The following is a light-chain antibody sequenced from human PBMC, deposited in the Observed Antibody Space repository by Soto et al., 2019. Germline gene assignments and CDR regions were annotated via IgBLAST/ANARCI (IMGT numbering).Light chain of an antibody. J-gene: IGKJ3*01. CDR2: GAS. CDR1: QNVKIY. Sequence: DLQMTQSPSTLSASVGDRVTITCRASQNVKIYLAWYQQKPGKAPKLLISGASNLESGVPSMFRGSGFGTEFTLTINRLQPDDFATYYCQQYECNPTFGPGTKVNLK. V-gene: IGKV1-5*01. CDR3: QQYECNPT.